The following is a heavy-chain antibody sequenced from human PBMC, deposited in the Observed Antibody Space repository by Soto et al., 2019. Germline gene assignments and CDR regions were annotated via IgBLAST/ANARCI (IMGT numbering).Heavy chain of an antibody. CDR2: ISYDGSNE. Sequence: QVQLVESGGGVVQPGRSLRLSCAVSGFTFSSYGIHWVRQAPGNGLEWVAHISYDGSNEHYVDSVKGRFTISRDNSKNTLYLQMNSLGAEDPAVYYCAKDTYYDDRGGYDIFDYWGQGTPVTVSS. J-gene: IGHJ4*02. CDR1: GFTFSSYG. V-gene: IGHV3-30*18. CDR3: AKDTYYDDRGGYDIFDY. D-gene: IGHD3-22*01.